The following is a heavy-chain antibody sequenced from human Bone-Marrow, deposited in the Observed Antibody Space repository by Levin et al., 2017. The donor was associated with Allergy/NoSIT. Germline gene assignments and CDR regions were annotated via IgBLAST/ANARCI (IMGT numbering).Heavy chain of an antibody. CDR2: ISYDGSNK. Sequence: AGGSLRLSCAASGFTFSSYAMHWVRQAPGKGLEWVAVISYDGSNKYYADSVKGRFTISRDNSKNTLYLQMNSLRAEDTAVYYCARELSSSWYTKDDYYGMDVWGQGTTVTVSS. V-gene: IGHV3-30-3*01. D-gene: IGHD6-13*01. CDR1: GFTFSSYA. CDR3: ARELSSSWYTKDDYYGMDV. J-gene: IGHJ6*02.